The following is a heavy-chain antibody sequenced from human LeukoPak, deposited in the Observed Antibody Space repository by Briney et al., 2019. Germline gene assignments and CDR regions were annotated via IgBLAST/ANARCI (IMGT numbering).Heavy chain of an antibody. V-gene: IGHV1-2*02. CDR1: GYTFTGYY. Sequence: ASVKVSCKASGYTFTGYYMHWVRQAPGQGLEWMGWNNPNSGGTNYAQKFQGRVTMTRDTSISTAYMELSRLRSDDTSVYYCAASGSYWEYYFDYWGQGTLVTVSS. J-gene: IGHJ4*02. CDR3: AASGSYWEYYFDY. CDR2: NNPNSGGT. D-gene: IGHD1-26*01.